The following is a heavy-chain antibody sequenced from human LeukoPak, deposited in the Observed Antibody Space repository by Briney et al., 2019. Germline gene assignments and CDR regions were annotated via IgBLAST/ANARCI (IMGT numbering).Heavy chain of an antibody. V-gene: IGHV1-2*02. CDR2: IIPNSGGT. J-gene: IGHJ3*02. Sequence: ASVKVSCKASGGTFSSYAISWVRQAPGQGLEWMGGIIPNSGGTNYAQKFQGRVTMTRDTSISTAYMELSRLRSDDTAVYYCARDTELPADAFDIWGQGTMVTVSS. CDR1: GGTFSSYA. D-gene: IGHD1-7*01. CDR3: ARDTELPADAFDI.